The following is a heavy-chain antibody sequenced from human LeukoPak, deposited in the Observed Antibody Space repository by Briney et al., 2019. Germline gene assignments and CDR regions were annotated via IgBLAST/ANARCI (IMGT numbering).Heavy chain of an antibody. V-gene: IGHV4-59*01. CDR3: ASLKGNINPFDY. Sequence: PSETLSLTCTVSGGSISSYYWSWIRQPPGKGLEWIGYIYYSGSTNYNPSLKSRVTISVDTSKNQFSLKLSSVTAADTAVYYCASLKGNINPFDYWGQGTLVTVSS. CDR2: IYYSGST. J-gene: IGHJ4*02. CDR1: GGSISSYY.